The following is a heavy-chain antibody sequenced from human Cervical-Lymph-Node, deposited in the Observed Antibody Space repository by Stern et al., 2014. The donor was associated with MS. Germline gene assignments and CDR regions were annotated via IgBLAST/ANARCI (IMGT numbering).Heavy chain of an antibody. CDR3: ARGYPFFDN. D-gene: IGHD2-15*01. V-gene: IGHV1-2*04. CDR1: GYTFTGFF. J-gene: IGHJ4*02. CDR2: INPNTGVT. Sequence: VQLLESGAEVKKPGASVKVSCTASGYTFTGFFLHWVRQAPGQGLEWMGWINPNTGVTKSAQKFQGWVTLTRDTSINTVYMELNRLKSDDTAVFYCARGYPFFDNWGQGTLVTVSS.